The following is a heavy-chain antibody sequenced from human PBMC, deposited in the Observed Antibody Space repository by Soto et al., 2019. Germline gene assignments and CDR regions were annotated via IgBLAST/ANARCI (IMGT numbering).Heavy chain of an antibody. Sequence: SETLSLTCTVSGGSISSSSYYWGWIRQPPGKGLEWIGSIYYSGSTYYNPSLKSRVTISVDTSKNQFSLKLSSVTAADTAVYYCARHRPSSSWYDRNYYYGMDVWGQGTTVTVSS. J-gene: IGHJ6*02. V-gene: IGHV4-39*01. CDR2: IYYSGST. CDR1: GGSISSSSYY. D-gene: IGHD6-13*01. CDR3: ARHRPSSSWYDRNYYYGMDV.